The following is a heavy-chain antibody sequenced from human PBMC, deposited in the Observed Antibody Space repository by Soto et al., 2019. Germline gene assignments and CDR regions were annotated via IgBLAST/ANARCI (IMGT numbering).Heavy chain of an antibody. J-gene: IGHJ6*02. CDR1: GGSFSKFA. D-gene: IGHD2-21*02. CDR2: IIPTLGTT. CDR3: ARDDATHCGDDCYRYFYYGMDV. Sequence: QVQLVQSGAEVKKPGSSVKVSCKASGGSFSKFAINWVRQAPGQGLEWMGGIIPTLGTTDYAHKFQGRVTITADEATRTAYMELSGLRSEDTAVYYCARDDATHCGDDCYRYFYYGMDVWGQGTTVTVSS. V-gene: IGHV1-69*01.